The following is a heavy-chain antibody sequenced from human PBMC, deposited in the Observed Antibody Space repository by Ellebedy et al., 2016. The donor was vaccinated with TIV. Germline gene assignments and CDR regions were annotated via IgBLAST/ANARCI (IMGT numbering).Heavy chain of an antibody. Sequence: MPSETLSLTCTVSGGSISGYQWSWIRQPPGKGLEWIGYIHYSGSTNYNPSLKSRVTISVDTSKNQFSLKLSSVTAADTAVYYCARRGSGSYYEYWGQGTLVTVSS. CDR2: IHYSGST. CDR3: ARRGSGSYYEY. CDR1: GGSISGYQ. D-gene: IGHD3-10*01. J-gene: IGHJ4*02. V-gene: IGHV4-59*08.